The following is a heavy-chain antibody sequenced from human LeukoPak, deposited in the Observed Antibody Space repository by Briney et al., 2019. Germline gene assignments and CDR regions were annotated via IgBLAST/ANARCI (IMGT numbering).Heavy chain of an antibody. D-gene: IGHD3-22*01. CDR1: GGTFSSYA. CDR2: ISVYNGNT. J-gene: IGHJ4*02. V-gene: IGHV1-18*01. CDR3: ARGGGYQDY. Sequence: GASVKVSCKASGGTFSSYAISWVRQAPGQGLEWMGWISVYNGNTNYAQKFQDSVTMTKDTSTTTAYMELRSLRSDDTAVYYCARGGGYQDYWGQGTLVTVSS.